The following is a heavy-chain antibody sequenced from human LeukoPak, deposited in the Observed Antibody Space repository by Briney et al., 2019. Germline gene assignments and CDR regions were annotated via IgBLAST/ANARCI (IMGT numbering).Heavy chain of an antibody. D-gene: IGHD2-15*01. J-gene: IGHJ5*02. Sequence: ASVKVSCKASGGTFSSYAISWVRQAPGQGLEWMGGIIPIFGTANYAQKFQGRVTITADESTGTAYMELSSLRSEDTAVYYCARVLAATGWFDPWGQGTLVTVSS. V-gene: IGHV1-69*13. CDR1: GGTFSSYA. CDR2: IIPIFGTA. CDR3: ARVLAATGWFDP.